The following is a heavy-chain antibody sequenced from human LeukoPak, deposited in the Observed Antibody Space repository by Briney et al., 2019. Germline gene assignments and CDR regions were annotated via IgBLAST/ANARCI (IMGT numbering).Heavy chain of an antibody. Sequence: SETLSLTCTVSGGSLSSYYWSWIRQPPGKGLEWIGYIYYSGSTNYNPSLKSRVTISVDTSKNQFSLKLSSVTAADTAVYYCARSDDILTGYFNYWYFDLWGRGTLFTVSS. D-gene: IGHD3-9*01. CDR1: GGSLSSYY. V-gene: IGHV4-59*01. CDR2: IYYSGST. J-gene: IGHJ2*01. CDR3: ARSDDILTGYFNYWYFDL.